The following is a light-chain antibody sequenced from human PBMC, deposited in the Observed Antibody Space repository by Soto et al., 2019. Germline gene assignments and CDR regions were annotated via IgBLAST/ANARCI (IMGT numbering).Light chain of an antibody. Sequence: DIQMTQSPSTLSASVGDRVAITCRASQSISTYLAWYQQKPGKAPKLLIYAASSLQSGVPSRFSGSGSGTDFTLTISSLQPEDFATYYCQQSYSTPPETFGQGTKVDIK. CDR1: QSISTY. CDR2: AAS. V-gene: IGKV1-39*01. J-gene: IGKJ1*01. CDR3: QQSYSTPPET.